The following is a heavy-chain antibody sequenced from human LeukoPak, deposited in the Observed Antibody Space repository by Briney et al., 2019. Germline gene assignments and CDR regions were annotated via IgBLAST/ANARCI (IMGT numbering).Heavy chain of an antibody. J-gene: IGHJ3*02. CDR2: ISASGGST. CDR3: AKGFYDNSASGVFDI. Sequence: GGSLRPSCAASGFTFSSFATSWVRQAPGKGLEWVSGISASGGSTYYADSVKGRFTISRDNSKNTLYLQMNSLRAEDTAVYYCAKGFYDNSASGVFDIWGQGTMVTVSS. D-gene: IGHD3-22*01. CDR1: GFTFSSFA. V-gene: IGHV3-23*01.